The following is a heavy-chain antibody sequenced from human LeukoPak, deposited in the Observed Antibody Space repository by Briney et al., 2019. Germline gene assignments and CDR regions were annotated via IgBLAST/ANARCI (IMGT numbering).Heavy chain of an antibody. CDR3: AKDRYCSSTSCYYGFDP. CDR2: ISWNSGSI. D-gene: IGHD2-2*01. CDR1: GLTFDDYA. V-gene: IGHV3-9*01. Sequence: GGSLRLSCAASGLTFDDYAMHWVRQAPGKGLEWVSGISWNSGSIGYADSVKGRFTISRDNAKNSLYLQMNSLRAEDTALYYCAKDRYCSSTSCYYGFDPWGQGTLVTVSS. J-gene: IGHJ5*02.